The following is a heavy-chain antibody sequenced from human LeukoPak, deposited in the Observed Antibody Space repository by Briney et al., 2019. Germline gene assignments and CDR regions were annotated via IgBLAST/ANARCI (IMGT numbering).Heavy chain of an antibody. J-gene: IGHJ5*02. D-gene: IGHD2-15*01. CDR2: IYTGGTT. CDR3: ARVVVTATNWFDP. V-gene: IGHV3-53*01. CDR1: GFSVSSNY. Sequence: GGSLRLSCAASGFSVSSNYMTWVRQAPGKGLEWVPVIYTGGTTHYADSVKGRFTISRDNSKNTLYLQMNSLRAEDTALYYCARVVVTATNWFDPWGQGTLVTVSS.